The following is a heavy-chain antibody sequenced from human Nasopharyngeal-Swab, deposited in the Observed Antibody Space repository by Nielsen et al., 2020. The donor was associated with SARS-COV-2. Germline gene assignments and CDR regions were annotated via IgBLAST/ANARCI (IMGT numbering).Heavy chain of an antibody. V-gene: IGHV3-7*01. Sequence: GESLKISCAASGFTFSTYWMSWVRQALGKGLEWVANIKQDGSEKYYVDSVKGRFTISRDNAKNSLYLQMNSLRAEDTAVYYCARDRGLEYYDYWGQGTTVTVSS. D-gene: IGHD1-1*01. CDR3: ARDRGLEYYDY. CDR1: GFTFSTYW. J-gene: IGHJ4*03. CDR2: IKQDGSEK.